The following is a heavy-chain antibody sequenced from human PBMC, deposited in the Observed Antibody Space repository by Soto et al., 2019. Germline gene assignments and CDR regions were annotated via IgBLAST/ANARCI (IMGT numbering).Heavy chain of an antibody. Sequence: QVPLVESGGGVVQPGRSLRLSCAASGFTFSSYGMHWVRQAPGKGLEWVAVISDDGRDKHHAGPVKGRFTITRDNYXXTLYLIMDSLRPEDSAVYYCAKDRNRGAAVYCFDYCGQGTLVSVSS. CDR3: AKDRNRGAAVYCFDY. CDR1: GFTFSSYG. D-gene: IGHD6-13*01. J-gene: IGHJ4*02. V-gene: IGHV3-30*18. CDR2: ISDDGRDK.